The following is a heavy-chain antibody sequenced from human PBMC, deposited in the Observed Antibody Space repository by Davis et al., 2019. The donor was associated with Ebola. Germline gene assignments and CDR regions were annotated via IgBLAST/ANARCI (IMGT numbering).Heavy chain of an antibody. Sequence: SETLSLTCTVSGGSISSYYWSWIRQPPGKGLEWIGYIYYSGSTNYNPSLKSLVTISVDTSKNQFSLKLSSVTAADTAVYYCARGGRRWLQSGAFDIWGQGTMVTVSS. CDR2: IYYSGST. D-gene: IGHD5-24*01. J-gene: IGHJ3*02. CDR1: GGSISSYY. CDR3: ARGGRRWLQSGAFDI. V-gene: IGHV4-59*01.